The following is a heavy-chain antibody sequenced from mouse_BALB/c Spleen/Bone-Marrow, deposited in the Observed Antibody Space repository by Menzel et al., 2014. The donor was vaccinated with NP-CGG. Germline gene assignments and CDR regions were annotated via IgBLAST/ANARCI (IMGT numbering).Heavy chain of an antibody. CDR2: ISYDGSN. D-gene: IGHD2-4*01. CDR3: ARVYDYDEYFDV. CDR1: GYSITSGYY. J-gene: IGHJ1*01. V-gene: IGHV3-6*02. Sequence: ESGPGLVKPSQSLSLTCSVTGYSITSGYYWNWIRQFPGNKLEWMGYISYDGSNNYNPSLENRISITRDTSKNQFFLKLNSVTTEDTATYYCARVYDYDEYFDVWGAGTTVTVSS.